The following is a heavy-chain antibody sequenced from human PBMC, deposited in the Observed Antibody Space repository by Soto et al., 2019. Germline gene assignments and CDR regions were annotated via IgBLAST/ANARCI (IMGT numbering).Heavy chain of an antibody. CDR2: IYATGKT. CDR1: GASMSSGGHS. V-gene: IGHV4-30-2*06. Sequence: KPSETLSLTCAVSGASMSSGGHSWSWIRQSPGKGLEWIGCIYATGKTYYNPSLRSRVTISVDTSNNLFSLNVTSVTAADTAVYYCARAPPGPSPRWDVWGQGTTVTVSS. J-gene: IGHJ6*02. D-gene: IGHD3-10*01. CDR3: ARAPPGPSPRWDV.